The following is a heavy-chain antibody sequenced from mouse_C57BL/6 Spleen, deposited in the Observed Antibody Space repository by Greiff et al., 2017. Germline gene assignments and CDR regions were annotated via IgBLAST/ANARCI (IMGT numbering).Heavy chain of an antibody. CDR2: INPGSGGT. J-gene: IGHJ3*01. CDR3: ARGNYGYSWLAY. D-gene: IGHD2-2*01. Sequence: QVQLKQSGAELVRPGTSVKVSCKASGYAFTNYLIEWVKHRPGQGLEWIGVINPGSGGTNYNEKFKGKATLTADKSSSTAYMQLSSLTSEDSAVYFCARGNYGYSWLAYWGQGTLVTVSA. CDR1: GYAFTNYL. V-gene: IGHV1-54*01.